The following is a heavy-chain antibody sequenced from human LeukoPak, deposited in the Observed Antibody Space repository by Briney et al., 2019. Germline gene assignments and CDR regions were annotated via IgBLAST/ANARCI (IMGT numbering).Heavy chain of an antibody. V-gene: IGHV4-34*01. D-gene: IGHD3-22*01. CDR3: ARGPPLTYDGSGYYFFDY. CDR1: GGSFSGNF. Sequence: SETLSLTCAVYGGSFSGNFWTWIRQPPGKGLEWIGEINHSGSTNYNPSLKSRATISVDTSKNHFYLKLSSVTAADTAVYYCARGPPLTYDGSGYYFFDYWGQGTLVTVSS. CDR2: INHSGST. J-gene: IGHJ4*02.